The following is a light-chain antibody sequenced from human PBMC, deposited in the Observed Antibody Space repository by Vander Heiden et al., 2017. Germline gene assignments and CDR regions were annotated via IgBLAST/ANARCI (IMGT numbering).Light chain of an antibody. V-gene: IGKV1-5*03. CDR2: KAS. J-gene: IGKJ4*01. CDR3: QQYNSYSLT. CDR1: QSISSW. Sequence: IRWTNSPSTLSASVGDRVTITCRASQSISSWLAWYQQKPGKAPKLLIYKASSLESGVPSRFSGSGSGTEFTLTISSLQPDDFATYYCQQYNSYSLTFGGGTKVEIK.